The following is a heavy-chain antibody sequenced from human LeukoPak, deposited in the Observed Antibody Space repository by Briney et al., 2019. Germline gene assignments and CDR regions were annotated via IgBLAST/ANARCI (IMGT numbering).Heavy chain of an antibody. CDR2: ISGSGGST. CDR1: GFTFSSYA. Sequence: GGSLRLSCAASGFTFSSYAMSWVRQAPGKGLEWVSAISGSGGSTYYADSVRGRFTISRDNSKNTLYLQMNSLRAEDTAVYYCAKHHVVPYYDFWSGPYYYMDVWGKGTTVTVSS. V-gene: IGHV3-23*01. D-gene: IGHD3-3*01. CDR3: AKHHVVPYYDFWSGPYYYMDV. J-gene: IGHJ6*03.